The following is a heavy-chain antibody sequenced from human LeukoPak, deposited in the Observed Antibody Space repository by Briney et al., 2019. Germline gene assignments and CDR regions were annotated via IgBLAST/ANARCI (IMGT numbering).Heavy chain of an antibody. V-gene: IGHV4-34*01. D-gene: IGHD6-19*01. J-gene: IGHJ4*02. CDR1: GGSFSGYY. CDR2: INHSGST. CDR3: ARGSGWYGLDY. Sequence: SGTLSLTCAVYGGSFSGYYWSWIRQPPGKGLEWIGEINHSGSTNYNPSLKSRVTISVHTSKNQFSLKLSSVTAADTAVYYCARGSGWYGLDYWGQGTLVTVSS.